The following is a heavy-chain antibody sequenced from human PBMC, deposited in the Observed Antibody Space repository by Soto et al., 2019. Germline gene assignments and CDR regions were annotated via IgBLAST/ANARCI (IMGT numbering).Heavy chain of an antibody. CDR3: TRDRSSVRRGRIRGPYGGLDV. CDR2: INSVASYV. V-gene: IGHV3-21*01. D-gene: IGHD3-10*01. Sequence: QLVESGGGLVKPGGSLRVSCAASRFAFSSYSMHWVRQAPMKGLEWVASINSVASYVYYADSVEGRFTISRDNAKNSGYLQMNSLRAEDTAVYYCTRDRSSVRRGRIRGPYGGLDVWGQGTTVLVS. J-gene: IGHJ6*02. CDR1: RFAFSSYS.